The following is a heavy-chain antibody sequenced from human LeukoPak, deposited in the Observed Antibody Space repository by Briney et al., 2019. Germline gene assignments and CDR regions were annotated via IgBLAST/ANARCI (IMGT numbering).Heavy chain of an antibody. CDR1: GFTFSSYG. CDR2: IRYDGSNK. J-gene: IGHJ4*02. V-gene: IGHV3-30*02. Sequence: GGSLRLSCAASGFTFSSYGMHWVRQAPGKGLEWVAFIRYDGSNKYYADSVKGRFTISRDNSKNTLYLQMNSLRAEDTAVYYRASGYYYDSSGYYGGGNFDYWGQGTLVTVSS. CDR3: ASGYYYDSSGYYGGGNFDY. D-gene: IGHD3-22*01.